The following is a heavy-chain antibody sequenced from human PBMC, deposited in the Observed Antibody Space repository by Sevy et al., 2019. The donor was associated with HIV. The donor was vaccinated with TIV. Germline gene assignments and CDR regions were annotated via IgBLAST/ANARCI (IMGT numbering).Heavy chain of an antibody. J-gene: IGHJ2*01. CDR3: ATPLPSGWYEGTGGYFDL. CDR2: LYSTGAT. V-gene: IGHV4-39*01. CDR1: GGSISSSSYY. D-gene: IGHD6-19*01. Sequence: SETLSLTCTISGGSISSSSYYWGWIRQPPGKGLEWMGSLYSTGATSYNPSLESRVTVSADTSRNPFYLKLDSVSAADTAVYYCATPLPSGWYEGTGGYFDLWGRGTLVTVSS.